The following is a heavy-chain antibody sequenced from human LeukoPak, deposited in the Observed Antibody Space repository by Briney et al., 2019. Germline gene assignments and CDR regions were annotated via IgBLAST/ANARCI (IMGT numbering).Heavy chain of an antibody. CDR1: GFTFSSYS. V-gene: IGHV3-21*01. CDR3: ATSTLYDFWSGYLFDY. J-gene: IGHJ4*02. Sequence: GGSLRLSCAASGFTFSSYSMNWVRQAPGKGLEWVSSISSSSSYIYYADSVKGRFTISRDNAKNSLYLQVNSLRAEDTAVYYCATSTLYDFWSGYLFDYWGQGTLVTVSS. CDR2: ISSSSSYI. D-gene: IGHD3-3*01.